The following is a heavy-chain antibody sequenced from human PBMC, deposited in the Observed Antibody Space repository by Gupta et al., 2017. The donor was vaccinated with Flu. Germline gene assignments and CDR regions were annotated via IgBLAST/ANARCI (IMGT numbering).Heavy chain of an antibody. V-gene: IGHV4-39*01. Sequence: QLQLQESGPGLVKPSETLSLTCTVSGGSISSSSYYWGWIRQPPGKGLEWIGSIYYSGSTYYNPSLKSRVTISVDTSKNQFSLKLSSVTAADTAVYYCASTPFIVVVVAAIKDVWGQGTTVTVSS. J-gene: IGHJ6*02. CDR2: IYYSGST. CDR3: ASTPFIVVVVAAIKDV. CDR1: GGSISSSSYY. D-gene: IGHD2-15*01.